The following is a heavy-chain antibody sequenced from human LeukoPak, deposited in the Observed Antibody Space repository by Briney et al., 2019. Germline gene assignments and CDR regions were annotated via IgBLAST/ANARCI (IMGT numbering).Heavy chain of an antibody. V-gene: IGHV3-23*01. CDR3: ARCLGGIFGVVIIASPFFDY. CDR1: GFTFSSYA. CDR2: ISGSGGKT. Sequence: SGGSLSLSCAASGFTFSSYAMSWVRQAPGKGLEWVAAISGSGGKTYYADSVKGRFTSSRDNSKNTLYLQMTSLRAEDTAVYSCARCLGGIFGVVIIASPFFDYWGQGTLVTVS. J-gene: IGHJ4*02. D-gene: IGHD3-3*01.